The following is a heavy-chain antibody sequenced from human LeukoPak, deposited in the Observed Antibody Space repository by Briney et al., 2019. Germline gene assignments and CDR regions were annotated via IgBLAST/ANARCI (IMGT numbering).Heavy chain of an antibody. V-gene: IGHV3-30-3*01. CDR2: ISYDGSSNK. J-gene: IGHJ4*02. Sequence: GGSLRLSCAASGFTFSSYAMHWVRQAPGKGLEWVAVISYDGSSNKYYADSVKGRFTISRDNAKDSLYLQMNSLRAEDTAVYYCARADMTTITYPEYWGQGTPVTVSS. CDR3: ARADMTTITYPEY. D-gene: IGHD5-24*01. CDR1: GFTFSSYA.